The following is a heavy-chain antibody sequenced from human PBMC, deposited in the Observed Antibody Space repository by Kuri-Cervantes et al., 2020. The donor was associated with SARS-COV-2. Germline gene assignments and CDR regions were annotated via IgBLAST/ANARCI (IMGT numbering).Heavy chain of an antibody. CDR2: ISSSSSYI. Sequence: GESLKISCAASGFTFSSYSMNWVRQAPGKGLEWVSSISSSSSYIYYADSVKGRFTISRDNAKNSLYLQMNSLRAEDTAVYYCARGGSGTIRNWFDPWGQGTLVTVSS. D-gene: IGHD2-15*01. CDR1: GFTFSSYS. J-gene: IGHJ5*02. V-gene: IGHV3-21*01. CDR3: ARGGSGTIRNWFDP.